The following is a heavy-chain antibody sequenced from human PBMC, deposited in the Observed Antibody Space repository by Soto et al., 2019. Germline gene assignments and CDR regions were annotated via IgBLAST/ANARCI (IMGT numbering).Heavy chain of an antibody. CDR1: GGSISSSIYY. CDR3: AGNPYYSESSDPHL. J-gene: IGHJ1*01. V-gene: IGHV4-39*01. D-gene: IGHD3-22*01. CDR2: IYYSGST. Sequence: SETLSLTCTVSGGSISSSIYYWGWIRQPPGKGLEWIASIYYSGSTYYNPSLKSRVTISVDTSKNQFSLKLPSVTAADTAVYFCAGNPYYSESSDPHLWGQRTRVTVSS.